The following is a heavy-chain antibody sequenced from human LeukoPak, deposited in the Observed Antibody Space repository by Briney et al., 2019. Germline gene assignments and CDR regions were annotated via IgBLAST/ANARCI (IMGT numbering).Heavy chain of an antibody. CDR3: ARGTGDYAFDDY. CDR2: MNPNSGNT. V-gene: IGHV1-8*01. CDR1: GYTFTSYD. J-gene: IGHJ4*02. D-gene: IGHD4-17*01. Sequence: GASVRVSCKASGYTFTSYDINWVRQATGQGLEWMGWMNPNSGNTGYAQKFQGRVTMTRNTSISTVYMELSSLRSEDTAVYYCARGTGDYAFDDYWGQGTLVTVSS.